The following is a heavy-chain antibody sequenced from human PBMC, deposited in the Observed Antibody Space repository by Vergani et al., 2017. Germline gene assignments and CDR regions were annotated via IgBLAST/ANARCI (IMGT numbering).Heavy chain of an antibody. J-gene: IGHJ6*03. D-gene: IGHD2-21*01. CDR2: IGVDGDT. V-gene: IGHV3-13*01. Sequence: QLVESGGGLVQPGGSLRLSCAASGFTFSNYDFHWVRQTAGNSLEWVSSIGVDGDTYYSDSVKGRFTISRANGMNSLYLQMDSLRAEDTAVYYCAREYCGTGNCDGWYYLEVWGEGTTVTVSS. CDR3: AREYCGTGNCDGWYYLEV. CDR1: GFTFSNYD.